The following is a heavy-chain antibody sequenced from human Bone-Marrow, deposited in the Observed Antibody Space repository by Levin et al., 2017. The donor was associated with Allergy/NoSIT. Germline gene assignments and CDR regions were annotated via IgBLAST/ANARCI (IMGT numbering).Heavy chain of an antibody. Sequence: SQTLSLTCTVSGGSISSGGYYWTWIRQRPGKGLEWIGYMYYSGSTYYNPSLKSRVTMSVDTSKNQFSLKLSSVTAADTAVYYCARSYYDFWSGYPPPLGYTDVWGKGTTVTVSS. J-gene: IGHJ6*03. CDR2: MYYSGST. CDR3: ARSYYDFWSGYPPPLGYTDV. D-gene: IGHD3-3*01. V-gene: IGHV4-31*03. CDR1: GGSISSGGYY.